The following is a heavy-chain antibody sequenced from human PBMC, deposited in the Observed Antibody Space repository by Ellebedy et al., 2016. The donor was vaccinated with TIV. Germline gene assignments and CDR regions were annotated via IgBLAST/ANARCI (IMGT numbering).Heavy chain of an antibody. CDR2: IIPIFGTA. CDR1: GYTFTSYD. Sequence: SVKVSCXASGYTFTSYDISWVRQAPGQGLEWMGGIIPIFGTANYAQKFQGRVTITADESTSTAYMELSSLRSEDTAVYYCARGPWGYSGTRGYMDVWGKGTTVTVSS. D-gene: IGHD5-12*01. CDR3: ARGPWGYSGTRGYMDV. V-gene: IGHV1-69*13. J-gene: IGHJ6*03.